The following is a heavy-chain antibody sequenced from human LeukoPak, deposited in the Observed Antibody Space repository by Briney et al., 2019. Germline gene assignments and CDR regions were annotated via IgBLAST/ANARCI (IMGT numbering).Heavy chain of an antibody. V-gene: IGHV3-33*01. D-gene: IGHD3-22*01. J-gene: IGHJ4*02. CDR1: GFTFSSYG. CDR2: IWYDGSNK. Sequence: GGSLRLSCAASGFTFSSYGMHWVRQAPGKGLEWVAVIWYDGSNKYYADSVKGRFTISRDNSKNTLYLQMNSLRAEDTAVYYCARGEYYYDSSGHSDYWGQGTLVTVSS. CDR3: ARGEYYYDSSGHSDY.